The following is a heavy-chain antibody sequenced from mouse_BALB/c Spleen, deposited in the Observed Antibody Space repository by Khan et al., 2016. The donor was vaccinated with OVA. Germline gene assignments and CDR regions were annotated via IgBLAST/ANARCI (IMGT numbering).Heavy chain of an antibody. V-gene: IGHV5-15*02. Sequence: EVELVESGGGLVQPGGSRKLSCAASGFTFSDYGMPWVRQAPGKGPEWVAFISDLAYTFYYADTVTGRFTLSRENAKNTLYLEMSSLRSGDTAMYYCARGGGTAPFAYWGQGTLVTVSA. D-gene: IGHD1-2*01. CDR1: GFTFSDYG. CDR3: ARGGGTAPFAY. CDR2: ISDLAYTF. J-gene: IGHJ3*01.